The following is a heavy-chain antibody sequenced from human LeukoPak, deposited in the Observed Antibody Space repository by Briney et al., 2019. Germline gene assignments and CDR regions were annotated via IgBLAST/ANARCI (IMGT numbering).Heavy chain of an antibody. CDR2: ISSSSSYI. CDR3: ERENPYSYSYPDY. Sequence: GGSLRLSCADADFSFNSYSMNFVRQAPGKGLEWVSSISSSSSYIYYADSVKGRFTISRDNAKNSLYLQMNSLRAEDTAVYYYERENPYSYSYPDYWGQGTLVTVSS. D-gene: IGHD5-18*01. CDR1: DFSFNSYS. V-gene: IGHV3-21*01. J-gene: IGHJ4*02.